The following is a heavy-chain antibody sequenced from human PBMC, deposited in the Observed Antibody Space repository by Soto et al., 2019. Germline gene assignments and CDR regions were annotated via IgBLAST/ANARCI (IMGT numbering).Heavy chain of an antibody. D-gene: IGHD2-2*01. CDR1: GFTFSSYS. V-gene: IGHV3-48*01. J-gene: IGHJ6*03. Sequence: GGSLRLSCAASGFTFSSYSMNWVRQAPGKGLEWVSYISSSSSTIYYADSVKGRFTISRDNAKNSLYLQMNSLRAEDTAVYYCSSTSCYSCYYYYMDVWGKGTTVTVSS. CDR3: SSTSCYSCYYYYMDV. CDR2: ISSSSSTI.